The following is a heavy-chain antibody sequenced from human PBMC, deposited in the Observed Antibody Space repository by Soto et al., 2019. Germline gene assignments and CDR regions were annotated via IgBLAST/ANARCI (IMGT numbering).Heavy chain of an antibody. CDR2: ISSSSSTI. Sequence: GGSLRLSCAASGFTFSSYSMSWVRQAPGKGLEWVSYISSSSSTIYYADSVKGRFTISRDNAKNSLYLQMNSLRDEDTAVYYCARLVGYYDSSGYPRYWGQGTLVTVSS. J-gene: IGHJ4*02. V-gene: IGHV3-48*02. D-gene: IGHD3-22*01. CDR3: ARLVGYYDSSGYPRY. CDR1: GFTFSSYS.